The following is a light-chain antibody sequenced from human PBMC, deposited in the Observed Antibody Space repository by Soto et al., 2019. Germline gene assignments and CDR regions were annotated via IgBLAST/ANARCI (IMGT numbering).Light chain of an antibody. Sequence: QTVVTQEPSFSVSPGGTVTLTCALSSGSVSTSYYPSWYQQTPGQAPRTLIYSTNTRSSGVPDRFSGSILGNKAALTITGAQADDESDYYCVLFMGSGVGVFGGGTKLTVL. V-gene: IGLV8-61*01. CDR1: SGSVSTSYY. CDR3: VLFMGSGVGV. J-gene: IGLJ3*02. CDR2: STN.